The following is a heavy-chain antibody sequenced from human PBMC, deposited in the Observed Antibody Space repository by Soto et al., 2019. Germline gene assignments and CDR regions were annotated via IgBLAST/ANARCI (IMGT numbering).Heavy chain of an antibody. CDR2: INPNSGNI. CDR3: TARSWTGDGLDF. J-gene: IGHJ4*01. V-gene: IGHV1-8*01. CDR1: GDTFTTYD. Sequence: ASVKVSCKASGDTFTTYDINWVRQATGHGLEWMGWINPNSGNIGYAQRFQGRVTMTRDTAIRTAYMEVSSLRSDDTAVYYCTARSWTGDGLDFWGKGPPVTV. D-gene: IGHD6-13*01.